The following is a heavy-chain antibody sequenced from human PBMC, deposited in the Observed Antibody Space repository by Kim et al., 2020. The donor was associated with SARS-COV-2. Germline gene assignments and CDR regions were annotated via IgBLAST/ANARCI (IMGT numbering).Heavy chain of an antibody. Sequence: GGSLRLSCAASGFTFSSYGMHWVRQAPGKGLEWVAVIWYDGTKKYYTDSVKGRFTISKDNSKNNLYLEMNSLRPEDTALYYCASRPPDATRGPLDYWGQGTLVTVSS. CDR2: IWYDGTKK. CDR3: ASRPPDATRGPLDY. D-gene: IGHD2-2*01. J-gene: IGHJ4*02. V-gene: IGHV3-33*08. CDR1: GFTFSSYG.